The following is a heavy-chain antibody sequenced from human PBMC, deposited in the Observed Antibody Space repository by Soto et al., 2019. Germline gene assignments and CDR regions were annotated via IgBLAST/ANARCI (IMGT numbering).Heavy chain of an antibody. D-gene: IGHD4-17*01. CDR2: IIGPGDKT. CDR3: AKARDYGDSYPFAC. V-gene: IGHV3-23*01. Sequence: EVQLLEAGGGFVQPGGSLRLSCAASGFTFSDYGMSWVRQAPGKGLEWVSAIIGPGDKTYYAAAEKGRFTISRDPSKNTVYLQLNNLRAEDMAIYYCAKARDYGDSYPFACWGQGTLVTVSS. CDR1: GFTFSDYG. J-gene: IGHJ4*02.